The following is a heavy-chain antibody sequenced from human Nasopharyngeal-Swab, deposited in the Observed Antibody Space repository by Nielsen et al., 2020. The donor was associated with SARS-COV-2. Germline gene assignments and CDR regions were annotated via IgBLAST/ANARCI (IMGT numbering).Heavy chain of an antibody. J-gene: IGHJ4*02. Sequence: ESLKISCKGSGYRFISYWISWVRQMPGKGLEWMGRIDPSDSYTNYSPSFQGHVTISADKSINTAYLQWSSLKASDTAMYYCARHENYDSFFDYWGQGTLVTVSS. CDR1: GYRFISYW. CDR2: IDPSDSYT. CDR3: ARHENYDSFFDY. D-gene: IGHD3-22*01. V-gene: IGHV5-10-1*01.